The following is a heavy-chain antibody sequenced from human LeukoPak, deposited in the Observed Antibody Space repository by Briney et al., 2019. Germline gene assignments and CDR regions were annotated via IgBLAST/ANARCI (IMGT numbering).Heavy chain of an antibody. CDR3: ARDQKDYYDSSGYQYYFDY. CDR1: GFTFSSYE. CDR2: ISSSSSTI. D-gene: IGHD3-22*01. Sequence: GGSLRPSCAASGFTFSSYEMNWVRQAPGKGLEWVSYISSSSSTIYYADSVKGRFTISRDNAKNSLYLQMNSLRDEDTAVYYCARDQKDYYDSSGYQYYFDYWGQGTLVTVSS. V-gene: IGHV3-48*02. J-gene: IGHJ4*02.